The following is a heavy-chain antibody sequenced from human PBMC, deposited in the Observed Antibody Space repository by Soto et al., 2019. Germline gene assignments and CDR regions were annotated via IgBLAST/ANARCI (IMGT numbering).Heavy chain of an antibody. D-gene: IGHD2-15*01. J-gene: IGHJ4*02. Sequence: QVQLVESGGGVVQPGRSLRLSSAASGFTFSSYGMHWVRQAPGKGLEWVAVIWYDGSNKYYADSVKGRFTISRDNSKNTLYLQMNSLRAEDTAVYYCARDGYCSGGSCYSVPVFDYWGQGTLVTVYS. CDR3: ARDGYCSGGSCYSVPVFDY. V-gene: IGHV3-33*01. CDR1: GFTFSSYG. CDR2: IWYDGSNK.